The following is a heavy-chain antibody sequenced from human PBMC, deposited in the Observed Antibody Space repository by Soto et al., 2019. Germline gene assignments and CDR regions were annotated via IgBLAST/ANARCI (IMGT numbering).Heavy chain of an antibody. J-gene: IGHJ6*02. CDR3: ARDSTRFVGYYYYGMDV. D-gene: IGHD3-16*01. Sequence: PSETLSLTCTVSGGSISSGGYYWSWIRQHPGKGLEWIGYIYYSGSTYYNPSLKSRVTISVDTSKNQFSLKLSSVTAADTAVYYCARDSTRFVGYYYYGMDVWGQGTTVTVSS. V-gene: IGHV4-31*03. CDR1: GGSISSGGYY. CDR2: IYYSGST.